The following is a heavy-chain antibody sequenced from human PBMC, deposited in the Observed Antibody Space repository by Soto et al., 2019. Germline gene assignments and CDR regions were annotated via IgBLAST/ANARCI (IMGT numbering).Heavy chain of an antibody. CDR2: ISSSSGYT. D-gene: IGHD4-17*01. Sequence: PXASLRLSCAASGFTFSDYYMSWIRQAPGKGLEWVSYISSSSGYTNYADSVKGRFTISRDNAKNSLYLQMNSLRAEDTAVYYCAKEYGRLDYWGQGTLVTVSS. CDR3: AKEYGRLDY. CDR1: GFTFSDYY. J-gene: IGHJ4*02. V-gene: IGHV3-11*06.